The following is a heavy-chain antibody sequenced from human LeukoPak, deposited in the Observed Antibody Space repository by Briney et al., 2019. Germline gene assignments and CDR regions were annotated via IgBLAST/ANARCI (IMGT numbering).Heavy chain of an antibody. J-gene: IGHJ4*02. D-gene: IGHD6-6*01. V-gene: IGHV1-2*02. CDR2: NNPNSGDT. Sequence: ASVKVSCKASGYTFTGYYIHWVRQAPGQGLEWMGWNNPNSGDTNYAQKFQGRVSMTRDTSISTAYMELSSLTSDDTAVFYCARFFEYSTSSLDYWGQGALVTVSS. CDR3: ARFFEYSTSSLDY. CDR1: GYTFTGYY.